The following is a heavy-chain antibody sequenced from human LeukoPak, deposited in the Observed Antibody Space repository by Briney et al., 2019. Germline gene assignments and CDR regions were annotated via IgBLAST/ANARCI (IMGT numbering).Heavy chain of an antibody. J-gene: IGHJ4*02. CDR1: GFTFSSYA. Sequence: GGSLRLSCAASGFTFSSYAMHWVRQAPGKGLEWAAVISYDGSNKYYADSVKGRFTISRDNSKNTLYLQMNSLRAEDTAVYYCAKTYYDFWSGYFVDYWGQGTLVTVSS. V-gene: IGHV3-30*04. CDR3: AKTYYDFWSGYFVDY. CDR2: ISYDGSNK. D-gene: IGHD3-3*01.